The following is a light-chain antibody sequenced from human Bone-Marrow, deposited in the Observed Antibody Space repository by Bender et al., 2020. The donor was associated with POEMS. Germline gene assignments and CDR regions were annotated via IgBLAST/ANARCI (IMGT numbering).Light chain of an antibody. CDR2: QDT. Sequence: SFELTQPPSMSAFPGQTASITCSGDILGDQYACWYQQKPGQSPVLGIYQDTKRPSGIPERFSGSSSGNTATLTISGTQAVDEADYYCSSYAGSPNWVFGGGTKLTVL. CDR3: SSYAGSPNWV. J-gene: IGLJ3*02. V-gene: IGLV3-1*01. CDR1: ILGDQY.